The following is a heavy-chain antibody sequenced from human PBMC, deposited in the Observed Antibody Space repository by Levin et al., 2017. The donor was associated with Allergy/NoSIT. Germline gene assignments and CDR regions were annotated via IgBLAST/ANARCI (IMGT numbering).Heavy chain of an antibody. Sequence: ASVKVSCKASGYTFITYGYGISWVRQAPGQGLEWMGWISTYNGNTKYAQKFQGRVTMTTDTSTSTADMELRSLRSDDTAVYYCARDGDGSGSYSLGYFDYWGQGTLVTVSS. CDR2: ISTYNGNT. CDR3: ARDGDGSGSYSLGYFDY. CDR1: GYTFITYGYG. V-gene: IGHV1-18*01. D-gene: IGHD3-10*01. J-gene: IGHJ4*02.